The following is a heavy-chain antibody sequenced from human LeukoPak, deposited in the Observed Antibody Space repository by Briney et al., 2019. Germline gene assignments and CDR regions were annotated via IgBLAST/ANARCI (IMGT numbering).Heavy chain of an antibody. V-gene: IGHV4-39*01. CDR3: ARHRGPYGDYYFDY. J-gene: IGHJ4*02. CDR2: IYYSGST. CDR1: GGSINSNSYY. D-gene: IGHD4-17*01. Sequence: SETLSLTCTVSGGSINSNSYYWGWIRQPPGKGLEWIGTIYYSGSTYYSPSLKSRVTISVDTSKNQFSLKLSSVTAADTAVYYCARHRGPYGDYYFDYWGQGTLVTVSS.